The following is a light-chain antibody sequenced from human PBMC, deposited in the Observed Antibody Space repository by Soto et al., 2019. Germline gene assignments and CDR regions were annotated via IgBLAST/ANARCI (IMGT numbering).Light chain of an antibody. CDR2: EGS. V-gene: IGLV2-23*01. CDR1: NSDIGSYDL. Sequence: QSALTQPASVSGSPGQSITISCTGTNSDIGSYDLVSWYQQHPGKAPKLIIYEGSKRPSGVSNRFSASKSGNTASLTISGLQAEDEADYHCCSYAGGSILYVFGSGTKVTFL. J-gene: IGLJ1*01. CDR3: CSYAGGSILYV.